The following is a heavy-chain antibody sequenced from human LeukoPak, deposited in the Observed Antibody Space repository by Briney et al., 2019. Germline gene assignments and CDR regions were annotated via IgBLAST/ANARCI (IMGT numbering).Heavy chain of an antibody. D-gene: IGHD5-18*01. V-gene: IGHV3-7*03. J-gene: IGHJ6*02. CDR3: ARDPGVGGYNYGHYYYYGMDV. CDR1: GFTFSNW. CDR2: MRRDGNEI. Sequence: GGSLRLSCSASGFTFSNWMSWVRQAPGKGLEWVANMRRDGNEIYYLDSVRGRFTISRDNAKNSLYLQMNSLRAEDTAVYYCARDPGVGGYNYGHYYYYGMDVWGQGTTVTVSS.